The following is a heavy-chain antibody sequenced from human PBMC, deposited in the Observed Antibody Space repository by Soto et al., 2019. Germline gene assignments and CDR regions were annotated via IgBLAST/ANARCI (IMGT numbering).Heavy chain of an antibody. V-gene: IGHV3-15*01. CDR2: IKSKTDGGTT. CDR3: TIDKTAQYDFDY. D-gene: IGHD2-2*01. Sequence: KGLEWVGRIKSKTDGGTTDYAAPVKGRFSISGDDSKNTLFLQMNSLKTEDTVMYSCTIDKTAQYDFDYRGKGAPVLVFS. J-gene: IGHJ4*02.